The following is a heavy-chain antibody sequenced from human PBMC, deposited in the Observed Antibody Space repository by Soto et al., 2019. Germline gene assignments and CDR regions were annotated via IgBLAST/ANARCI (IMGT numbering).Heavy chain of an antibody. CDR1: GFTFSSYA. CDR3: AKGPDGYSSSWYGYFQH. V-gene: IGHV3-23*01. J-gene: IGHJ1*01. CDR2: ITGSGSST. D-gene: IGHD6-13*01. Sequence: EVQLLESGGGLVQPGGSLRLSCAASGFTFSSYAMSWVRQAPGKGLEWVSAITGSGSSTWYAGSVKGRFTISRDNSKNTLYLQMNTLRAEDTAVYYCAKGPDGYSSSWYGYFQHWGQGTLVTVSS.